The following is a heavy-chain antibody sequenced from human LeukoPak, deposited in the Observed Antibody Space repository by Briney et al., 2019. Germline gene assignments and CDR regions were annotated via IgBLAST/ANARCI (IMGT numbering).Heavy chain of an antibody. CDR2: IKQDGSEK. J-gene: IGHJ5*02. V-gene: IGHV3-7*01. CDR3: ATHIVVVPAAIGWFDP. Sequence: RRSLRLSCAASGFTFSSYWMSWVRQAPGKGLAWVANIKQDGSEKYYVDSVKGRFTISRDNAKNSLYLQMNSLRAEDTAVYYCATHIVVVPAAIGWFDPWGQGTLVTVSS. D-gene: IGHD2-2*02. CDR1: GFTFSSYW.